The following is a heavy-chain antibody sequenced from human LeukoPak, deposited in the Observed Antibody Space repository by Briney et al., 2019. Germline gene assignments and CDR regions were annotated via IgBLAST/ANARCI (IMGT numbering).Heavy chain of an antibody. CDR1: GFTFINYG. CDR3: ARVSPEIVVVTGTGAPDY. CDR2: IWYDGSKK. Sequence: GGSLRLSCAASGFTFINYGMHRVRQAPGKGLEWVAVIWYDGSKKYYTDSVKGRFTISRDNSKNTVYLQINSLRAEDTAVYYCARVSPEIVVVTGTGAPDYWGQGTLVTVSS. D-gene: IGHD2-21*02. V-gene: IGHV3-33*01. J-gene: IGHJ4*02.